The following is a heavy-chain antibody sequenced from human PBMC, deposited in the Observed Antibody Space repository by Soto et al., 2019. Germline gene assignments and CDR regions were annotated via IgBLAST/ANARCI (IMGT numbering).Heavy chain of an antibody. Sequence: LKISCKGSGYSFTSYWISWVRQMPGKGLEWMGRIDPTDSYTNYSPSFEGHVTISADKSITTAYLQWSSLKASDTAVYYCATSHSRTPSQHWGQGTLVTVSS. CDR3: ATSHSRTPSQH. CDR1: GYSFTSYW. D-gene: IGHD2-15*01. V-gene: IGHV5-10-1*01. J-gene: IGHJ1*01. CDR2: IDPTDSYT.